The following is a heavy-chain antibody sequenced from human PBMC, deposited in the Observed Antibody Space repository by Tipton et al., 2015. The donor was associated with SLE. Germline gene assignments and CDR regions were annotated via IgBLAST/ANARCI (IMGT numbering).Heavy chain of an antibody. CDR3: ASYNWNYVVDF. CDR2: INPDGSGT. CDR1: GFTFSTYW. V-gene: IGHV3-74*01. Sequence: SLRLSCAASGFTFSTYWMYWVRQAPGKGLVWISRINPDGSGTEYADSVKDRLTISRDNAKNTLYLQMNSLRAEDTAVYYCASYNWNYVVDFWGQGTLVTVSS. J-gene: IGHJ4*02. D-gene: IGHD1-7*01.